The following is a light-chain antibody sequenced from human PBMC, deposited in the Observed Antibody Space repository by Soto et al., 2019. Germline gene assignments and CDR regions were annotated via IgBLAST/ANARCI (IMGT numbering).Light chain of an antibody. CDR2: ATS. J-gene: IGKJ5*01. CDR3: QQYDSSSVT. CDR1: QTVISTH. V-gene: IGKV3-20*01. Sequence: EIILPQSPGTLSLSPGEGATLSCKASQTVISTHLAWYQQKPGQAPRLLIYATSNRGTGIPDRFSGSGSGRDFTLTIDRLEPEDFAVYYCQQYDSSSVTFGQGTRLDIK.